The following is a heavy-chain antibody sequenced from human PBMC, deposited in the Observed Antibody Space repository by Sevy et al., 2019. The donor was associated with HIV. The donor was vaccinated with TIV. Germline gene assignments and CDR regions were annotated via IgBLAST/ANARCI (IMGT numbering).Heavy chain of an antibody. J-gene: IGHJ4*02. CDR1: GFTFSSYS. CDR2: ISSSSSYI. V-gene: IGHV3-21*01. CDR3: VRESPSDWYLDS. Sequence: GGSLRLSCAASGFTFSSYSMNWVRQAPGKGLEWVSSISSSSSYIYYADSVKGRFTIFRDNSKSTQYLQMSSLRADDTAVYYCVRESPSDWYLDSWGQGTLVTVSS. D-gene: IGHD2-2*01.